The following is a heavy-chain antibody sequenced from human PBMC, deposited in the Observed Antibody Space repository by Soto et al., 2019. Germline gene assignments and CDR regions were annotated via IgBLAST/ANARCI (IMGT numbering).Heavy chain of an antibody. J-gene: IGHJ4*02. CDR1: GGSFSGYY. V-gene: IGHV4-34*01. CDR2: INHSGST. D-gene: IGHD2-15*01. CDR3: ARRCSGGSCYSYFDY. Sequence: QVQLQQWGAGLLKPSETLSLTCAVYGGSFSGYYWSWIRQPPGKGLEWIGEINHSGSTNYNPSLKSRVTISVDTSKNQFSLKLSSVTAADTAVYYCARRCSGGSCYSYFDYWGQGTLVTVSS.